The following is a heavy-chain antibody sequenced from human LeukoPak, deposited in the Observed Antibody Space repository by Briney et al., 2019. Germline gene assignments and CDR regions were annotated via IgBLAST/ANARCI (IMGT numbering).Heavy chain of an antibody. J-gene: IGHJ4*02. Sequence: GASVKVSCKASGYTFTGYYMHWVRQAPGQGLEWMGWINPNSGGTNYAQKFQGRVTMTRDTSISTAYMELSRLRSDDTAVYYCARDLSLAYDYGDYWGQGTLVTVSS. CDR2: INPNSGGT. CDR3: ARDLSLAYDYGDY. D-gene: IGHD2-2*01. V-gene: IGHV1-2*02. CDR1: GYTFTGYY.